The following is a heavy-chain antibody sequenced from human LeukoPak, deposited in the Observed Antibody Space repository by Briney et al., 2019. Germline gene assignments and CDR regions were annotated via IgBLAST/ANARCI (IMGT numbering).Heavy chain of an antibody. CDR2: SYHSGST. Sequence: SETLSLTCGVSVASITSDNWWSWVRQPPGKGLEWIGESYHSGSTNYNPSLKSRVTISVDKSKNQFSLRLTSVTAADTAVYYCARGPITTIGPDYWGQGTLVTVSS. J-gene: IGHJ4*02. D-gene: IGHD3-22*01. CDR1: VASITSDNW. V-gene: IGHV4-4*02. CDR3: ARGPITTIGPDY.